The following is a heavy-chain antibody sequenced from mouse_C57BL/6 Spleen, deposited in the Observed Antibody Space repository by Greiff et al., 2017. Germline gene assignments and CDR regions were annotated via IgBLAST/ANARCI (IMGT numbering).Heavy chain of an antibody. CDR3: TGRAWFAY. V-gene: IGHV6-3*01. Sequence: EVQLQQSGGGLVQPGGSMKLSCVASGFTFSNYWMNWVRQSPEKGLEWVAQIRLKSDNYATHYAESVKGRFTISRDDSKSSVYLHMNNLRAEDTGIYYCTGRAWFAYWGQGTLVTVSA. J-gene: IGHJ3*01. CDR2: IRLKSDNYAT. CDR1: GFTFSNYW.